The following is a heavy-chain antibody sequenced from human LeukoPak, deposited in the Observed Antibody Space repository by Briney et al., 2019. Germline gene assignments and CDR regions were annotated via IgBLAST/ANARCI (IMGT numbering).Heavy chain of an antibody. D-gene: IGHD6-13*01. CDR1: GYTFTSYY. V-gene: IGHV1-18*04. CDR3: SRDLPYSTSWESIDY. J-gene: IGHJ4*02. CDR2: ISAYNGNT. Sequence: GASVKVSCKASGYTFTSYYMHWLRQAPGQGPEWMGWISAYNGNTKYAQNLQGRVTMTTDTSTSTAYMELRSLRSDDTAVYYCSRDLPYSTSWESIDYWGQGTLVTVSS.